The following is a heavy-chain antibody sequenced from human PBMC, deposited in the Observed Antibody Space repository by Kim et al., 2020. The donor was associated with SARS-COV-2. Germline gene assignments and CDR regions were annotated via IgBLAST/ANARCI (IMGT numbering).Heavy chain of an antibody. CDR3: TTLAYCGGDCYSSGRHYYYYGMDV. D-gene: IGHD2-21*02. CDR2: INPSGGST. Sequence: ASVKVSCKASGYTFTSYYMHWVRQAPGQGLEWMGIINPSGGSTSYAQKFQGRVTMTRDTSTSTVYMELSSLRSEDTAVYYCTTLAYCGGDCYSSGRHYYYYGMDVWGQGTTVTVSS. J-gene: IGHJ6*02. CDR1: GYTFTSYY. V-gene: IGHV1-46*03.